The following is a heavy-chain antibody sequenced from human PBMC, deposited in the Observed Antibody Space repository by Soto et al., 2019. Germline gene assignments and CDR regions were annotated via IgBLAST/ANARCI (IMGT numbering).Heavy chain of an antibody. J-gene: IGHJ6*02. V-gene: IGHV1-69*02. CDR2: IIPILGIA. CDR1: GGTFSSYT. D-gene: IGHD2-15*01. Sequence: QVQLVQSGAEVKKPGSSVKVSCKASGGTFSSYTISWVRQAPGQGLEWMGRIIPILGIANYAQKFQGRVTITADKSTSTAYMELSSLRSEDTAVYCCARVIVVGGGMDVWGQGTTVTVSS. CDR3: ARVIVVGGGMDV.